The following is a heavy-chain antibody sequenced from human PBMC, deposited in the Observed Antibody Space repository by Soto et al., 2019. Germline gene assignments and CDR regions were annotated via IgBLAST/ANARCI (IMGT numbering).Heavy chain of an antibody. J-gene: IGHJ4*02. CDR2: IYYSGST. Sequence: SETLSLTCTVSGGSISSYYWSWIRQPPGKGLEWIGYIYYSGSTNYNPSLKSRVTISVDTSKNQFSLKLSSVTAADTAVYYCAREGEKYYFDYWSQGTLVTVSS. CDR3: AREGEKYYFDY. D-gene: IGHD3-16*01. V-gene: IGHV4-59*01. CDR1: GGSISSYY.